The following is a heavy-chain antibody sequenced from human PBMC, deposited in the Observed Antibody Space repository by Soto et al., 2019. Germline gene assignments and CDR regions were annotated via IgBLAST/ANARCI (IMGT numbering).Heavy chain of an antibody. V-gene: IGHV4-39*01. CDR1: GGSIGSRADQ. Sequence: QLQVQESGPGLVKPSETLSLTCTVSGGSIGSRADQWAWIRQPPGKGLEWIGSIHYSGSTYYNPSLKSRSTIFPDISKDHFSLQVSSVTAPDTAAPYWARHGYRSGSVDHYYYVMDVWGPGTTLTVSS. CDR3: ARHGYRSGSVDHYYYVMDV. CDR2: IHYSGST. J-gene: IGHJ6*02. D-gene: IGHD5-18*01.